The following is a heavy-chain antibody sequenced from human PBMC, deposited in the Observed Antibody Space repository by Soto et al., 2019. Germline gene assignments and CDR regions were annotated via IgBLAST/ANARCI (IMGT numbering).Heavy chain of an antibody. V-gene: IGHV3-23*01. CDR3: ANPIPKTGTTFGF. Sequence: GGSLRLSCAASGFTFDDYAMHWVRQAPGEGLEWVSAISGSGDDTFYADSMKGRFTISRDNSKDTLYLQINSLRAEDTAVYYCANPIPKTGTTFGFWGQGTLVTVSS. J-gene: IGHJ4*02. CDR2: ISGSGDDT. CDR1: GFTFDDYA. D-gene: IGHD1-1*01.